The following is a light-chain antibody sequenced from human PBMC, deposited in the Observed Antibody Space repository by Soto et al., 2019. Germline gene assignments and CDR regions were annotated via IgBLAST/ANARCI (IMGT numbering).Light chain of an antibody. CDR1: SSDVGSYNR. CDR2: EVS. CDR3: SLYTSRSTYV. J-gene: IGLJ1*01. V-gene: IGLV2-18*01. Sequence: QSALTQPPSVSGSPGQSVTISCTGTSSDVGSYNRVSGYQQPPGTAPKLMIYEVSNRPSGVPDRVSGSKSGNTASLTISGLQAEDEADYYCSLYTSRSTYVVGTGTKLTVL.